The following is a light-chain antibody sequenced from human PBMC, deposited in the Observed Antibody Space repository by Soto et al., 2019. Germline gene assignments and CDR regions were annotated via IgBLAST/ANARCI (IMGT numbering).Light chain of an antibody. CDR2: LGS. V-gene: IGKV2-28*01. CDR3: MQALQTPWT. J-gene: IGKJ1*01. CDR1: QSLLHSNGYIY. Sequence: EIVMTQSPLSLPVTPGEPASISCRSSQSLLHSNGYIYLAWYLQKPGQSPQLLTYLGSSRASGVPDRFSGSGSGTDFTLKISRVEAEDVGVYYCMQALQTPWTFGQGTKVEIK.